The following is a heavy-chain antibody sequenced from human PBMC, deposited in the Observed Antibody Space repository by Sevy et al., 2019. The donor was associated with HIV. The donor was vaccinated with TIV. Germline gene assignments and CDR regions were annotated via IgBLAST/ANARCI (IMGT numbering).Heavy chain of an antibody. V-gene: IGHV3-30-3*01. CDR1: GFTFSSYA. CDR3: ARGRDGYNIDAFDI. CDR2: ISYDGSNK. J-gene: IGHJ3*02. Sequence: GGSLRLSCAASGFTFSSYAMHWVRQAPGKGLEWVAVISYDGSNKYYADSVKGRFTISRDNSKNTLHLQMNSLRAEDTAVYYCARGRDGYNIDAFDIWGQGTMVTVSS. D-gene: IGHD5-12*01.